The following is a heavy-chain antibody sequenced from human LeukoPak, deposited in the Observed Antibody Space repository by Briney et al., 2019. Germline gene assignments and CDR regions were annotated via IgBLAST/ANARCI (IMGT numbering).Heavy chain of an antibody. CDR1: GFTFSSYA. D-gene: IGHD3-3*01. Sequence: GGSLRLSCAASGFTFSSYAMSWVRQAPGKGLAWVSGISGSGGSAHYADSVKGRFTISRDNSKNTLYLQMNSLRAEDTAVYYCAKDGESYDFWSGYLFDYWSQGTLVTVSS. V-gene: IGHV3-23*01. CDR3: AKDGESYDFWSGYLFDY. CDR2: ISGSGGSA. J-gene: IGHJ4*02.